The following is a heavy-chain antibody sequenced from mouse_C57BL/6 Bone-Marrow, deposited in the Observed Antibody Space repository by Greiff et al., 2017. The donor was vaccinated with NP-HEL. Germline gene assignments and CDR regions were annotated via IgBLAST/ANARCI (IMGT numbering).Heavy chain of an antibody. CDR3: ARWGLKTAQATDFDY. J-gene: IGHJ2*01. D-gene: IGHD3-2*02. Sequence: VQLQESGAELARPGASVKLSCKASGYTFTSYGISWVKQRTGQGLEWIGEIYPRSGNTYYNEKFKGKATLTADKSSSTAYMELRSLTSEDSAVYFCARWGLKTAQATDFDYWGQGTTLTVSS. V-gene: IGHV1-81*01. CDR1: GYTFTSYG. CDR2: IYPRSGNT.